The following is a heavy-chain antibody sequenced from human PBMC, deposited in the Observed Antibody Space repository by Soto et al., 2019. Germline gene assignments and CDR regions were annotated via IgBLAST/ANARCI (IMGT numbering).Heavy chain of an antibody. V-gene: IGHV4-39*01. D-gene: IGHD5-18*01. CDR2: IYYSGST. J-gene: IGHJ5*02. CDR1: GGSISSDSHY. CDR3: ARQDGYNYGFDP. Sequence: SETLSLTCTVSGGSISSDSHYWGWIRQPPGKGLEWIGSIYYSGSTYYNPSLKSRVTISVDRSKNQFSLKLTSVTAADTAVYYCARQDGYNYGFDPWGQGTLVTV.